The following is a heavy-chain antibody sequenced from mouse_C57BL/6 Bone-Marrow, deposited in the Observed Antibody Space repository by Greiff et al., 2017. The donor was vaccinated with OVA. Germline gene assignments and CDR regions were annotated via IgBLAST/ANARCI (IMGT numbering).Heavy chain of an antibody. Sequence: EVKLLESGGDLVKPGGSLKLSCAASGFTFSSYGMSWVRQTPDKRLEWVATISSGGSYTYYPDSVKGRFTISRDNAKNTLYLQMSRLKSEDTAMYYCARRRDVDFDVWGTGTTVTVSS. CDR1: GFTFSSYG. J-gene: IGHJ1*03. V-gene: IGHV5-6*02. D-gene: IGHD3-3*01. CDR3: ARRRDVDFDV. CDR2: ISSGGSYT.